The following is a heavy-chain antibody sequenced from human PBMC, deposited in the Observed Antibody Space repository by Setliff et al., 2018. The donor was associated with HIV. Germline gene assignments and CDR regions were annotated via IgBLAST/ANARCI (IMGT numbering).Heavy chain of an antibody. D-gene: IGHD3-10*01. CDR3: ARDPSVLWSGELFLDAFDI. CDR1: GYTFTSYA. CDR2: INTNTGSP. V-gene: IGHV7-4-1*02. J-gene: IGHJ3*02. Sequence: ASVKVSCKASGYTFTSYAMHWVRQAPGQGLEWMGWINTNTGSPTYDRGFTGRFVFSLDTSVSTTYLQISSLKAEDTAIYYCARDPSVLWSGELFLDAFDIWGQGTMVTVSS.